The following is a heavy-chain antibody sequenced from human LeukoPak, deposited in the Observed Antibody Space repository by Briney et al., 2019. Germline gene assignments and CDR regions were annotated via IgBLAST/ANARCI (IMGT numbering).Heavy chain of an antibody. CDR1: GGSFSGYY. V-gene: IGHV4-34*01. J-gene: IGHJ6*02. Sequence: SETLSLTCAVYGGSFSGYYWSWIRQPPGKGLEWIGGINHSGSTNYNPSLKSRVTISVDTSKNQFSLKLSSVTAADTAVYYCARIHTAMALYYYYGMDVWGQGTTVTVSS. CDR2: INHSGST. CDR3: ARIHTAMALYYYYGMDV. D-gene: IGHD5-18*01.